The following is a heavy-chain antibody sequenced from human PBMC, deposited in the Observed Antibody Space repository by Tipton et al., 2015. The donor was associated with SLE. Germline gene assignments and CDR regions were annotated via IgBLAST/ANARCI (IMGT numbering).Heavy chain of an antibody. Sequence: TLSLTCAVYGGSFSGYYWSWXPQPPGKGLEWIGEINHSGSTNYNPSLKSRVAISVDTSKNQFSLILRSVTAADTAVYYCARPDRAWGQGTLVIVSS. V-gene: IGHV4-34*01. D-gene: IGHD3-16*02. CDR1: GGSFSGYY. CDR3: ARPDRA. CDR2: INHSGST. J-gene: IGHJ4*02.